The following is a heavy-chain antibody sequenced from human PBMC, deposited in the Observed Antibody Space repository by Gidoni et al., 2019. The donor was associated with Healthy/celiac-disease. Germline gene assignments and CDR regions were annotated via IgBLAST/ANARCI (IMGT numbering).Heavy chain of an antibody. D-gene: IGHD2-15*01. V-gene: IGHV3-23*01. CDR1: GFTFSSYA. CDR2: ISGSGGST. CDR3: AKVDIVVVVAATLFDY. J-gene: IGHJ4*02. Sequence: EVQLLESGGGLVQPGGSLRLSCAASGFTFSSYAMSWVRQAPGKGLEWVSAISGSGGSTYYADSVKGRFTISRDNSKNTLYLQMNSLRAEDTAVYYCAKVDIVVVVAATLFDYWGQGTLVTVSS.